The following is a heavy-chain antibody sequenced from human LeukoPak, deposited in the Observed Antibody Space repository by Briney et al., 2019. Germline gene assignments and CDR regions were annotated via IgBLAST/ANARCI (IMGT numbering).Heavy chain of an antibody. CDR2: ISSSSSYI. CDR1: GFTFGSYS. Sequence: GGSLRLSCAASGFTFGSYSTNWVRQAPGKGLEWVSSISSSSSYIYYADSVKGRFTISRDNAKNSLYLQMNSLRAEDTAVYYCARYGSGSYHFDIWGQGTMVTVSS. J-gene: IGHJ3*02. CDR3: ARYGSGSYHFDI. V-gene: IGHV3-21*01. D-gene: IGHD3-10*01.